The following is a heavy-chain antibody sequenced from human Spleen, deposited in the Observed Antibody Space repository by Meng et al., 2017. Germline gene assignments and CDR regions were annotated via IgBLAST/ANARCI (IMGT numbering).Heavy chain of an antibody. Sequence: QVPLVRSGAEVKKPGASVKVSCKASGYTFPDYYLHWVRRAPGQGLEWMGRINPKSGDTHYAQKFQGRVTMTGDTSISTAYMELSGLRSDDTAMYYCARDEDISAAGKLFGDYWGQGTLVTVSS. D-gene: IGHD6-13*01. V-gene: IGHV1-2*06. CDR3: ARDEDISAAGKLFGDY. CDR1: GYTFPDYY. CDR2: INPKSGDT. J-gene: IGHJ4*02.